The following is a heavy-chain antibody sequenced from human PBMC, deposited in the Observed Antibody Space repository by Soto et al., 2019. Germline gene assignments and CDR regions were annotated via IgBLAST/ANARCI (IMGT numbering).Heavy chain of an antibody. J-gene: IGHJ4*02. Sequence: SETLSLTCAVSGGSISSGGYSWSWILQPPGKGLEWIGYIYHSGSTYYNPSLKSRVTISVDRSKNQFSLKLSSLTAADTAVYYCARGNVVAIDYWGQGTLVTVSS. CDR1: GGSISSGGYS. CDR2: IYHSGST. D-gene: IGHD2-21*01. CDR3: ARGNVVAIDY. V-gene: IGHV4-30-2*01.